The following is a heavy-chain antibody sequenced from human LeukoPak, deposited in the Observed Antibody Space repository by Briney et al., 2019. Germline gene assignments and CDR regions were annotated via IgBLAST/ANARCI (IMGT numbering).Heavy chain of an antibody. D-gene: IGHD2-2*01. CDR1: AFTFSSYG. V-gene: IGHV3-30*02. J-gene: IGHJ6*01. CDR2: IQYDRPNE. CDR3: AKVRSSNGIGCYYYLMDV. Sequence: GGSLRLSCAASAFTFSSYGMHWVRQAPGKGLEWVAYIQYDRPNEQYAHSVKGRFRISRDNSNNLLYLQTNSLRTEDTAVYYCAKVRSSNGIGCYYYLMDVGREGTTVSISS.